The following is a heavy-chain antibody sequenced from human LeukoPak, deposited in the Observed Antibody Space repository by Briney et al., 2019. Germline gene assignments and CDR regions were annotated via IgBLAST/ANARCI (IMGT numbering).Heavy chain of an antibody. V-gene: IGHV4-59*11. J-gene: IGHJ4*02. D-gene: IGHD6-13*01. CDR3: ASERTLEGVEGSSCYFDY. CDR1: GGSLSSHY. CDR2: IYYSGST. Sequence: SESLSLTCTVSGGSLSSHYLSWIRQPPGKGLEWVGYIYYSGSTNYNPSLMSIATKSVNTSKYQFSLKLSSVAAADTAVYYCASERTLEGVEGSSCYFDYWGQGTMVTVSS.